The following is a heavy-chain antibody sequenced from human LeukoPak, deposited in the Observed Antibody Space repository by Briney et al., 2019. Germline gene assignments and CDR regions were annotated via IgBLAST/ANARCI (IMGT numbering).Heavy chain of an antibody. CDR2: IRYDGSNE. CDR1: GFTFSSYG. CDR3: AKAVASPYYFDY. V-gene: IGHV3-30*02. Sequence: GGSLRLSCAASGFTFSSYGMHWVRQAPGKGLEWVSFIRYDGSNEYYADSVRGRFTISRDNSKNTLYLQMNSLRAEDTAVYYCAKAVASPYYFDYWGQGTLVTVSS. J-gene: IGHJ4*02.